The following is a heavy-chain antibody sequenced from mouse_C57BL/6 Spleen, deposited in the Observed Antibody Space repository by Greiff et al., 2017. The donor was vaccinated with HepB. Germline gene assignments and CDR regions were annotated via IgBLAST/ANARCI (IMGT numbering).Heavy chain of an antibody. D-gene: IGHD1-1*01. CDR1: GYSITSGYY. V-gene: IGHV3-6*01. CDR2: ISYDGSN. J-gene: IGHJ1*03. CDR3: AREIYYYGSSYSYFDV. Sequence: VQLKQSGPGLVKPSQSLSLTCSVTGYSITSGYYWNWIRQFPGNKLEWMGYISYDGSNNYNPSLKNRISITRDTSKNQFFLKLNSVTTEDTATYYCAREIYYYGSSYSYFDVWGTGTTVTVSS.